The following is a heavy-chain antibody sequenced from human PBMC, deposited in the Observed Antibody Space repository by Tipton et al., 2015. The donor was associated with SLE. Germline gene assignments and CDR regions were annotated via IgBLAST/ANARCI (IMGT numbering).Heavy chain of an antibody. Sequence: TLSLTCTVSGGSLSNYYWSWIRQPAGKGLEWIGRVHSSGRTHYSPSLSSRVTVSVDTSKNQFSLKLGSVTAADTAIYYCASAPGSRSSTVDYWGQGTLVTVSS. CDR3: ASAPGSRSSTVDY. V-gene: IGHV4-4*07. CDR2: VHSSGRT. CDR1: GGSLSNYY. J-gene: IGHJ4*02. D-gene: IGHD6-6*01.